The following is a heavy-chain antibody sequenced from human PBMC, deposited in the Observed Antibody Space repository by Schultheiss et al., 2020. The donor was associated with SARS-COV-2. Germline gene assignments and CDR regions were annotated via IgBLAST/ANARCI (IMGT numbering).Heavy chain of an antibody. Sequence: GGSLRLSCAASGFTFSDYYMNWVRQAPGKGLEWVSSISSSSTIYYADSVKGRFTISRDNSKNTLYLQMNSLRAEDTAVYYCAKHYYDSSGYHPVFDYWGQGTLVTVSS. CDR1: GFTFSDYY. D-gene: IGHD3-22*01. CDR3: AKHYYDSSGYHPVFDY. V-gene: IGHV3-69-1*01. CDR2: ISSSSTI. J-gene: IGHJ4*02.